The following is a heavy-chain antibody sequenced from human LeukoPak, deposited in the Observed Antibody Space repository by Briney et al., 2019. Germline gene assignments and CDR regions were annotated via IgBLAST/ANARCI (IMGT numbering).Heavy chain of an antibody. CDR2: ISGSGTSL. J-gene: IGHJ2*01. CDR3: ARDGGWYSWYFDL. V-gene: IGHV3-23*01. D-gene: IGHD6-19*01. CDR1: GFTFSSYA. Sequence: GGSLRLSCAASGFTFSSYAMSWVRQAPGKGLEWVSAISGSGTSLYYADSVKGRFTISRDNSKNTLFLQMNSLRAEDTAVYYCARDGGWYSWYFDLWGRGTLVTVSS.